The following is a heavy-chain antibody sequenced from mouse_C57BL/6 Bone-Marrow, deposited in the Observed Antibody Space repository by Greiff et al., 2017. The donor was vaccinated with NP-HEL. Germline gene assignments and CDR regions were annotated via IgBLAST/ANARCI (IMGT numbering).Heavy chain of an antibody. CDR1: GFNIKDDY. CDR3: TTYWDRAY. CDR2: IDPENGDT. D-gene: IGHD4-1*01. Sequence: VQLQQSGAELVRPGASVKLSCTASGFNIKDDYMHWVKQRPEQGLEWIGWIDPENGDTEYASKFQGKATITADTSSNTAYLQLSSLTSEDTAVYYCTTYWDRAYWGQGTLVTVSA. V-gene: IGHV14-4*01. J-gene: IGHJ3*01.